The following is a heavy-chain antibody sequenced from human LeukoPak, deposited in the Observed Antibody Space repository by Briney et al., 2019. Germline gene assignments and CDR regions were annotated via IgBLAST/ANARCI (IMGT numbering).Heavy chain of an antibody. CDR1: GYTFTGYY. CDR2: INPNSGGT. CDR3: ARDSSGGYDFWSGYYTGNWFDP. D-gene: IGHD3-3*01. Sequence: ASVKVSCKASGYTFTGYYMHWVRQAPGQGLEWMGWINPNSGGTNYAQKFQGRVTMTRDTSISTAYMELSRLRSDDTAVYYCARDSSGGYDFWSGYYTGNWFDPWGQGTLVTVSS. V-gene: IGHV1-2*02. J-gene: IGHJ5*02.